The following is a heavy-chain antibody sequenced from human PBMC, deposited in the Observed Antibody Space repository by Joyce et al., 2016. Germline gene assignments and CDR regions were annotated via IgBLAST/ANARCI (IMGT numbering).Heavy chain of an antibody. D-gene: IGHD3-10*01. Sequence: EVQLVDSGGGLVKPGGSVRLSCAAAGFTFNDYTMNWVRQAPGKGLVWVASITSRVTYIYYADSVKGRFTISRDNAKHSVNLQMNSLRAEDTAMYYSAIDSGFHLDWGQGTLVTVSS. CDR1: GFTFNDYT. V-gene: IGHV3-21*01. J-gene: IGHJ4*02. CDR3: AIDSGFHLD. CDR2: ITSRVTYI.